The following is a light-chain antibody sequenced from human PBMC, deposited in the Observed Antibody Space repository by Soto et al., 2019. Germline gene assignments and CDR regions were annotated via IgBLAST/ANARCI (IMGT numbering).Light chain of an antibody. CDR2: GAS. CDR1: QSVSSSY. Sequence: EIVLTQSPGTLSLSPGERATLSCRASQSVSSSYLAWYQHKPGQSPRLLIYGASSRATGIPDRFSGSGSETDFTLTISRLEPEDFAVYYCQQYGSSRVTFGPGTKVQIK. J-gene: IGKJ3*01. CDR3: QQYGSSRVT. V-gene: IGKV3-20*01.